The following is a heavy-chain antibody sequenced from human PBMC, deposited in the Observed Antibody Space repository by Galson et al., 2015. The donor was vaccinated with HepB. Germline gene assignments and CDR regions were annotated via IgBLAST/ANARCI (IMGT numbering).Heavy chain of an antibody. V-gene: IGHV3-13*01. CDR3: ARGRRDTAMVGGLWFDP. D-gene: IGHD5-18*01. Sequence: LRLSCAASGFTFSSYDMHWVRQATGRGLEGVSAIGTAGDTYYPGSVKGRFTISRENAKNSLYLQMNSLRAGDTAVYYCARGRRDTAMVGGLWFDPWGQGTLVTVSS. CDR2: IGTAGDT. J-gene: IGHJ5*02. CDR1: GFTFSSYD.